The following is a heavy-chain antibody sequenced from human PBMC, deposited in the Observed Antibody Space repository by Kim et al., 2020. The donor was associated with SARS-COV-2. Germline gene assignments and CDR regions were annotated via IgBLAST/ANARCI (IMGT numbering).Heavy chain of an antibody. V-gene: IGHV4-59*01. CDR1: GGSISSYY. J-gene: IGHJ6*02. CDR3: ARDRGDSSGWYYYYGMDV. Sequence: SETLSLTCTVSGGSISSYYWSWIRQPPGKGLEWIGYIYYSGSTNYNPSLKSRVTISVDTSKNQFSLKLSSVTAADTAVYYCARDRGDSSGWYYYYGMDVWGQGTTVTVSS. D-gene: IGHD6-19*01. CDR2: IYYSGST.